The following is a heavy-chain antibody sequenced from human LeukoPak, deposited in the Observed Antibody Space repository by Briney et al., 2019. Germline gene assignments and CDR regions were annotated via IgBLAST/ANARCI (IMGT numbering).Heavy chain of an antibody. CDR3: ARSTHGSGSYYSFDY. V-gene: IGHV3-11*06. CDR2: ISRSGTYK. J-gene: IGHJ4*02. Sequence: GGSLRLSCSASRFTFSDYYMSWIRQAPGKGLEWVSYISRSGTYKNYADSVKGRFTTSRDNAKDSLYLQMNSLRAEDTAVYYCARSTHGSGSYYSFDYWGQGTLVTVSS. D-gene: IGHD3-10*01. CDR1: RFTFSDYY.